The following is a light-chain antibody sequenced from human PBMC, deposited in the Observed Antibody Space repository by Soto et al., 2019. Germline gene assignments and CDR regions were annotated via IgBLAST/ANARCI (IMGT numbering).Light chain of an antibody. CDR1: ESLYTY. V-gene: IGKV3-11*01. CDR2: DTS. J-gene: IGKJ3*01. Sequence: EIVLTQSPATLSLSPGERATLSCRASESLYTYLAWFQQKPGQAPRLLIFDTSRRATGAPARFSGSGAGTDYTLTISSLEPEDFAVYYCQEHGNWPRRTFGPGTKVEI. CDR3: QEHGNWPRRT.